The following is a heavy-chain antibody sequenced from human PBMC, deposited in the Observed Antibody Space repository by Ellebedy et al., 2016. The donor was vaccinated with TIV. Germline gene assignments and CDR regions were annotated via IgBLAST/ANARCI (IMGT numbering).Heavy chain of an antibody. CDR3: ARVRFGDTAVDY. V-gene: IGHV3-13*01. CDR1: GFTSRSYD. Sequence: GESLKISCAASGFTSRSYDMHWVRQATGKGLEWVSAIGTAGDTYYPGSVKGRFTISRETAKNSLYLQMNSLRAEDSAVYYCARVRFGDTAVDYWGQGTLVTVSS. J-gene: IGHJ4*02. D-gene: IGHD3-10*01. CDR2: IGTAGDT.